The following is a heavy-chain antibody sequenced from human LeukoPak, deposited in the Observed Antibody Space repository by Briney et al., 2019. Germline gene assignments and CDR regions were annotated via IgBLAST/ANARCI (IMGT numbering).Heavy chain of an antibody. CDR1: GGTFSSYA. J-gene: IGHJ4*02. Sequence: SVKVSCKASGGTFSSYAISWVRQAPGQGLEWMGRIIPIFGTANYAQKFQGRVTITTDESTSTAYMELSSLRSEDTAVYYCARDRGYVWGSYSAYFDYWGQGTLVTVSS. V-gene: IGHV1-69*05. CDR3: ARDRGYVWGSYSAYFDY. D-gene: IGHD3-16*01. CDR2: IIPIFGTA.